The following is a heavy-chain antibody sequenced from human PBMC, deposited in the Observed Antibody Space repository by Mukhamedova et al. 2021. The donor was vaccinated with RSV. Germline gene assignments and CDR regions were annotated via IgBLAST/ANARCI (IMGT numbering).Heavy chain of an antibody. CDR2: TWGST. D-gene: IGHD4-17*01. J-gene: IGHJ4*02. Sequence: TWGSTNYNPSLKSRVTMSVDTSKNQFSLKLSSVTAADTAVYYCARDLVFTVTNHLDYWGQGTLVTVSS. CDR3: ARDLVFTVTNHLDY. V-gene: IGHV4-4*07.